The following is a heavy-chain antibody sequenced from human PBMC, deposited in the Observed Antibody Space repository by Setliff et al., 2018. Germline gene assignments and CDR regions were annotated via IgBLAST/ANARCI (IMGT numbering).Heavy chain of an antibody. CDR1: GYTFTSYW. Sequence: GESLKISCRGVGYTFTSYWIGWVRQLPGKGLEWVGIIYPGDWDTRYSPSFRGQVTMSVDTSINTAYLHWSRLRTSDTAMYYCARSDYGDYFAWDSYGMDVWGQGTTVTVSS. V-gene: IGHV5-51*01. J-gene: IGHJ6*02. CDR2: IYPGDWDT. D-gene: IGHD4-17*01. CDR3: ARSDYGDYFAWDSYGMDV.